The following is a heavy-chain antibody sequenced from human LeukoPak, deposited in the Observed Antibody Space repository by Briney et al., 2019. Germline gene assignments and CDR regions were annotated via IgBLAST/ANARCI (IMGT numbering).Heavy chain of an antibody. Sequence: SETLSLTCAVYGGSFSGYYWSWIRQPPGKGLEWIGEINRSGSTNYNPSLKSRVTISVDTSKNQFSLKLSSVTAADTAVYYCARGRQTPTYNWFDPWGQGTLVTVSS. CDR3: ARGRQTPTYNWFDP. J-gene: IGHJ5*02. CDR2: INRSGST. CDR1: GGSFSGYY. V-gene: IGHV4-34*01.